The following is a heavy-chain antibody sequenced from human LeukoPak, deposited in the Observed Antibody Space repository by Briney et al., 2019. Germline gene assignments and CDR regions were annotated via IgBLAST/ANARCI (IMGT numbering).Heavy chain of an antibody. CDR3: AKDLRITMVRGVINYFDY. Sequence: AGSLRLSCAASGFTFSSYAMSWVRQAPGKGLEWVSAISGSGGSTYYADSVKGRFTISRDNSKNTLYLQMNSLRAEDTAVYYCAKDLRITMVRGVINYFDYWGQGTLVTVSS. D-gene: IGHD3-10*01. CDR1: GFTFSSYA. J-gene: IGHJ4*02. V-gene: IGHV3-23*01. CDR2: ISGSGGST.